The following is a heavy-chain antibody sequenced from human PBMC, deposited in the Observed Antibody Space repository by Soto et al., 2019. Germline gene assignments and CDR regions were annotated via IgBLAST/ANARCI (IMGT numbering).Heavy chain of an antibody. CDR3: ASLVPAANDHVGWFDP. V-gene: IGHV1-69*01. Sequence: QVQLVQSGAEVQKPGSSVKVSCKASGGTFSSYAISWVRQAPGQGLEWMGGIIPIFGTANYAQKFQGRVTITADESTSTAYMELSSLRSEDTAVYYCASLVPAANDHVGWFDPWGQGTLVTVSS. D-gene: IGHD2-2*01. CDR2: IIPIFGTA. J-gene: IGHJ5*02. CDR1: GGTFSSYA.